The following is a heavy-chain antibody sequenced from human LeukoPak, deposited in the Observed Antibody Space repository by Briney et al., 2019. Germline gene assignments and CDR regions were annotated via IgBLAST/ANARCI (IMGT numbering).Heavy chain of an antibody. CDR3: ASERPSSSWYVY. V-gene: IGHV3-7*01. CDR2: IYQDGREK. D-gene: IGHD6-13*01. CDR1: GFTFSSHL. J-gene: IGHJ4*02. Sequence: GGSLRLSCAASGFTFSSHLMTWVRQAPGKGLEWVANIYQDGREKYYLSSVRGRFTISRDNAKNSLYLQMDSLRVEDTGVYYCASERPSSSWYVYWGQGTLVTVSS.